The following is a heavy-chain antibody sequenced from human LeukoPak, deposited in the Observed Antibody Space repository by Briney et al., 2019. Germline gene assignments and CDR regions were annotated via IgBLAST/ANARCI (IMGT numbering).Heavy chain of an antibody. CDR3: AREGASTISHAFDV. CDR2: IIQDGSER. CDR1: GFPFSTFW. D-gene: IGHD3-16*01. Sequence: GGSLRLSCAASGFPFSTFWMTWVRQAPGKGLEWVANIIQDGSERYYVDSVKGRFTISRDNAKNSQFLQMNSLRAEDTAVYYCAREGASTISHAFDVWGQGTMVTVSS. V-gene: IGHV3-7*01. J-gene: IGHJ3*01.